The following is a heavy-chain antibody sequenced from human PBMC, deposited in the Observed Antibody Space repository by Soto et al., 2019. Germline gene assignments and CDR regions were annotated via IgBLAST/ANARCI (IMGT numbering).Heavy chain of an antibody. CDR1: GFTFRSFG. J-gene: IGHJ6*02. CDR3: AKDVGQQLVLNYGMDV. Sequence: QVQLVESGGGVIQPGTSLSLSCASSGFTFRSFGMYWVRQAPGKGLEWVAVVAYDGNHKYSADSVKGRITVSRDNAKNLLYLQMNSLRGEDTAVYYCAKDVGQQLVLNYGMDVWGQGTTVTVSS. V-gene: IGHV3-30*18. CDR2: VAYDGNHK. D-gene: IGHD6-13*01.